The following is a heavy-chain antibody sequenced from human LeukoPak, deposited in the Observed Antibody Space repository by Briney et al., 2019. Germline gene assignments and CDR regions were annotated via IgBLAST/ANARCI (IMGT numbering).Heavy chain of an antibody. CDR2: IKQDGSGK. D-gene: IGHD3-9*01. CDR1: GFTFSNYW. Sequence: GGSLRLSCAASGFTFSNYWMSWVRQAPGKGLEWVANIKQDGSGKYYVDSVKGRFTISRDNAKNSMYLQMNSLRAEDTAVYYCARDEIYYDILTGYRHFDYWGQGTLVTVFS. CDR3: ARDEIYYDILTGYRHFDY. J-gene: IGHJ4*02. V-gene: IGHV3-7*01.